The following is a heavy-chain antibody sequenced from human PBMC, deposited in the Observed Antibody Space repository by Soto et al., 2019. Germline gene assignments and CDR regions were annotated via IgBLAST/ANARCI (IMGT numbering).Heavy chain of an antibody. CDR2: MYYSGST. D-gene: IGHD3-22*01. CDR3: ARHEGDSSGYYYRVYYFDY. J-gene: IGHJ4*02. CDR1: GGSISSSGYY. V-gene: IGHV4-39*01. Sequence: ETLSLTCTVSGGSISSSGYYWGWIRQPPGKGLEWIGSMYYSGSTYYNPSLKSRVTISVDTSKKQFSLKLSSVTAADTAIYNCARHEGDSSGYYYRVYYFDYWGQGTLVTVSS.